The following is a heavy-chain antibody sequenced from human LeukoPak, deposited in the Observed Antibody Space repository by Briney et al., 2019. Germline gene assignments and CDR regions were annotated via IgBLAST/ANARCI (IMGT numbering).Heavy chain of an antibody. Sequence: SVKVSCKASGGTFSSYAISWVRQAPGQGLEWVGRIIPILGIANYAQKFQGRVTITADKSTSTAYMELSSLRSEDTAVYYCARDSVVVPAATSNYYYYYGMDVWGQGTTVTVSS. V-gene: IGHV1-69*04. J-gene: IGHJ6*02. CDR2: IIPILGIA. CDR1: GGTFSSYA. CDR3: ARDSVVVPAATSNYYYYYGMDV. D-gene: IGHD2-2*01.